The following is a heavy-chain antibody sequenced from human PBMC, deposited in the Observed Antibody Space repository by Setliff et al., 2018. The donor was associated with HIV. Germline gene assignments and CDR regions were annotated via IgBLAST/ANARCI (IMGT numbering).Heavy chain of an antibody. CDR1: GGAIRINDYY. V-gene: IGHV4-39*01. CDR2: IHYTGST. Sequence: PSETLSLTCTVSGGAIRINDYYWGWIRQPPGKGLEWLGSIHYTGSTYDNPSLKSRLTKSIDTSENQFSMKLTSVTAADTAVYYCARRWAADGTFDYWGQGTQVTVSS. J-gene: IGHJ4*02. D-gene: IGHD6-13*01. CDR3: ARRWAADGTFDY.